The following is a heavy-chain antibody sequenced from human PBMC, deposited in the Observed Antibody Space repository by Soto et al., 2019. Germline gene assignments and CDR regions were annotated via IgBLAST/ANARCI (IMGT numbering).Heavy chain of an antibody. CDR3: ARGSPAQFVATITSPTDS. V-gene: IGHV1-3*01. Sequence: ASVKVSCKASGYTFTSYAMHWVRQAPGQRLEWMGWINAGNGNTKYSQKFQGRVTITRDTSASTAYMELSSLRSEDTAVYYCARGSPAQFVATITSPTDSWGQETLVTVSS. J-gene: IGHJ4*02. CDR1: GYTFTSYA. D-gene: IGHD5-12*01. CDR2: INAGNGNT.